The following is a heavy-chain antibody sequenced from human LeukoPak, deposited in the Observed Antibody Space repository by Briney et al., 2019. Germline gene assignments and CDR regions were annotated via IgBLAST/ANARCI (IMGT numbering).Heavy chain of an antibody. CDR3: ARVATFSV. J-gene: IGHJ3*01. D-gene: IGHD5-12*01. CDR1: GFTFNSYA. V-gene: IGHV3-30-3*01. CDR2: ISYDGSNK. Sequence: GGSLRLSCAASGFTFNSYAMHWVRQAPGKGLEWVAVISYDGSNKYYADSVKGRFTISRDNSKNTLYLQMNSLRAEDTAVYYCARVATFSVWGQGTMVTVSS.